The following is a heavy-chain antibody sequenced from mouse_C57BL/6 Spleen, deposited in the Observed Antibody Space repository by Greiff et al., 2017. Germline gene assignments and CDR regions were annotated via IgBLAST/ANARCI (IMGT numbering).Heavy chain of an antibody. V-gene: IGHV5-12*01. CDR3: ARLYDYDVAWFAY. CDR1: GFTFSDYY. D-gene: IGHD2-4*01. J-gene: IGHJ3*01. CDR2: ISKGGGST. Sequence: LVESGGGLVQPGGSLKLSCAASGFTFSDYYMYWVRQTPEKRLEWVAYISKGGGSTYYPDTVKGRFTISRDNAKNTLYLQMSRLKSEDTAMYYCARLYDYDVAWFAYWGQGTLVTVSA.